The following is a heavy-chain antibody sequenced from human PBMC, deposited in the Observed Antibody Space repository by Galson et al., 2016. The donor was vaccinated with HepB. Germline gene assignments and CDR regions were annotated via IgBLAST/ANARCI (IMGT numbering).Heavy chain of an antibody. D-gene: IGHD3-22*01. CDR1: AFTFNSYW. J-gene: IGHJ4*02. CDR3: ARHFSGSY. Sequence: SLRLSCAASAFTFNSYWMSWVRQGPGKGLEWVAIIKQDGSEKYYVDSVKGRFTISRDNSKNALHLQMNSLRAEDTAMYFCARHFSGSYLGQGTLVTVSS. CDR2: IKQDGSEK. V-gene: IGHV3-7*03.